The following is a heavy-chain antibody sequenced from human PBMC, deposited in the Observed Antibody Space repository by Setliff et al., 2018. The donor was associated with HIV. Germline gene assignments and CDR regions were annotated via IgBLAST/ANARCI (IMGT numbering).Heavy chain of an antibody. CDR3: TTEVFRQWLVGDY. CDR1: GFTFSNAW. V-gene: IGHV3-15*01. CDR2: IKSKSDDGTT. Sequence: GGSLRLSCAASGFTFSNAWMSWVRQAPGKGREWVGRIKSKSDDGTTDYAAPVKGRFTISRDDSKNTLYLQMKSLKTEDTAVYYCTTEVFRQWLVGDYWGQGTLVTVSS. D-gene: IGHD6-19*01. J-gene: IGHJ4*02.